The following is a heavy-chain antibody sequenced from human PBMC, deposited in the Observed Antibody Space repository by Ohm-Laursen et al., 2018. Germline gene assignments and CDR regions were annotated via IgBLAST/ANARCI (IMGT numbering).Heavy chain of an antibody. J-gene: IGHJ5*02. D-gene: IGHD4-17*01. Sequence: SDTLSLTWAVSGYSISSSNWWGWIRQPPGKGLEWIGYIYYSGSTYYNPSLKSRVTMSVDTSKNQFPLKLSSVTAVDTAVYYCARVTVSPFDPWGQGTLVTVSS. CDR2: IYYSGST. CDR3: ARVTVSPFDP. CDR1: GYSISSSNW. V-gene: IGHV4-28*03.